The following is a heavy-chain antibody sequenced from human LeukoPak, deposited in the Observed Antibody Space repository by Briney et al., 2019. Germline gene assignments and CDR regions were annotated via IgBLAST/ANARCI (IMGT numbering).Heavy chain of an antibody. CDR2: IYYSGST. CDR1: GGSISSSSYY. CDR3: ALYYYDSSGPAFGY. J-gene: IGHJ4*02. D-gene: IGHD3-22*01. Sequence: SETLSLTCTVSGGSISSSSYYWGWIRQPPGKGLEWIGSIYYSGSTYYNPSLKSRVTISVDTSKNQFSLKLSSVTAADTAVYYCALYYYDSSGPAFGYWGQGTLVTVSS. V-gene: IGHV4-39*07.